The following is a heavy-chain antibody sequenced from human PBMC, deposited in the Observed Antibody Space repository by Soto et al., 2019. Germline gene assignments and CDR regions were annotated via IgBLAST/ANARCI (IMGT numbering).Heavy chain of an antibody. Sequence: ASVKVSCKASGYSFTGNSMHWVRQAPGQGLEWMGWINANNGGTNYAEKFQGRVTITRDTSASTAYMELSSLRSEDTAVYYCASLNIYYYDSSGYYNDYYYYGMDVWGQGTTVTVSS. J-gene: IGHJ6*02. D-gene: IGHD3-22*01. CDR1: GYSFTGNS. CDR2: INANNGGT. CDR3: ASLNIYYYDSSGYYNDYYYYGMDV. V-gene: IGHV1-2*02.